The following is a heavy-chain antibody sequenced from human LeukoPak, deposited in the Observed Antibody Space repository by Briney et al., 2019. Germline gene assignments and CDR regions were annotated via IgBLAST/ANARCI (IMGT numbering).Heavy chain of an antibody. D-gene: IGHD5-12*01. V-gene: IGHV3-9*01. CDR3: ARVVATP. CDR2: ISWNSGSI. Sequence: GRSLRLSCAASGFTFDDYAMHWVRQAPGKGLEWVSGISWNSGSIGYADSVKGRFTISRDNAKNSLYLQMNSLRAEDTAVYYCARVVATPWGQGTLVTVSS. CDR1: GFTFDDYA. J-gene: IGHJ5*02.